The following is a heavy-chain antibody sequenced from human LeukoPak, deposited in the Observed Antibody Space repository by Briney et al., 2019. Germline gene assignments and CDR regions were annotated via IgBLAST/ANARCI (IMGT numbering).Heavy chain of an antibody. CDR2: IYPGDSDT. D-gene: IGHD2-2*01. Sequence: GESLKISCKGSGYSFTSYWIGWVRQMPGKGLEWMGIIYPGDSDTSYSPSFQAQVTISADKSISTAYLQWSSLEASDTAMYYCARRGYCSSTSCRYFDYWGQGTLVTVSS. V-gene: IGHV5-51*01. J-gene: IGHJ4*02. CDR3: ARRGYCSSTSCRYFDY. CDR1: GYSFTSYW.